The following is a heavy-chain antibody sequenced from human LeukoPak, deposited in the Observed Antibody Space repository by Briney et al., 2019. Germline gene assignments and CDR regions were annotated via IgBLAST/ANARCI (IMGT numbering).Heavy chain of an antibody. D-gene: IGHD6-13*01. V-gene: IGHV4-34*01. CDR2: INHSGST. Sequence: SETLSLTCAVYGGSFSAYYWSWIRQPPGKGLEWIGEINHSGSTNYNPSLKSRVTISVDTSKNQFSLKLSSVTAADTAVYYCARDHSPGIAAAGTQDAFDIWGQGTMVTVSS. J-gene: IGHJ3*02. CDR3: ARDHSPGIAAAGTQDAFDI. CDR1: GGSFSAYY.